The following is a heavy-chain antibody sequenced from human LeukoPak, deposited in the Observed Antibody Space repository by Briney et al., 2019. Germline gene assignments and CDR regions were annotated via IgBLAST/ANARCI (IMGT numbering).Heavy chain of an antibody. CDR2: IYYSGST. Sequence: SETLSLTCTVSDYSISSDYYWGWIRQPPGKGLEWIGYIYYSGSTNYNPSLKSRVTISVDTSKNQFSLKLSSVTAADTAVYYCARGFISPGITELWGQGTLVTVSS. CDR1: DYSISSDYY. CDR3: ARGFISPGITEL. V-gene: IGHV4-61*01. J-gene: IGHJ4*02. D-gene: IGHD1-14*01.